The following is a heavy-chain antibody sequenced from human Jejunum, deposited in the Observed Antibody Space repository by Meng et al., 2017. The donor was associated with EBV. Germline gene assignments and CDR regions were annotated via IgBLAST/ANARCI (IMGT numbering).Heavy chain of an antibody. CDR3: AKDLSWNQADY. V-gene: IGHV3-74*01. CDR1: GFPFSSYW. CDR2: INTDGSIT. D-gene: IGHD1-14*01. J-gene: IGHJ4*02. Sequence: EVLLVGPGGGVVTPGGSLTLSFAALGFPFSSYWMHWFRQAPGKGLVWVSRINTDGSITNCADSVKGRFTISRDNARNTLYLQMNSLRAEDTAMYYCAKDLSWNQADYWGQGILVTVSS.